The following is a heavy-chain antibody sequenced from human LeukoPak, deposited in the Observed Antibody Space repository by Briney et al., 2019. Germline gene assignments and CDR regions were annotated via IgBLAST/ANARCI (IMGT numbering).Heavy chain of an antibody. J-gene: IGHJ6*03. Sequence: SVKVSCKASGGTFSSYAISWVRQAPGQGLEWIGGIIPIFGTANYAQKFQGRVTITADESTSTAYMELSSLRSEDTAVYYCARGSFSSYDFWCGYPYYYYYMDVWGKGTTVTVSS. CDR2: IIPIFGTA. V-gene: IGHV1-69*13. D-gene: IGHD3-3*01. CDR1: GGTFSSYA. CDR3: ARGSFSSYDFWCGYPYYYYYMDV.